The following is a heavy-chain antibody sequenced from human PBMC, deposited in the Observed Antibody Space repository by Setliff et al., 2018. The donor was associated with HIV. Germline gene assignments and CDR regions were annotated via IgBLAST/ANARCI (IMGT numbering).Heavy chain of an antibody. CDR1: GYTFTGYY. V-gene: IGHV1-2*06. Sequence: EASVKVSCKASGYTFTGYYMHWVRQAPGQGLEWMGRINPNSGGTNYAQKFQGRVTMTRDTSISTAYMELSRLRSDDTAVYYRARRRIQHWGYWYFDLWGRGTLVTVSS. D-gene: IGHD5-18*01. CDR2: INPNSGGT. J-gene: IGHJ2*01. CDR3: ARRRIQHWGYWYFDL.